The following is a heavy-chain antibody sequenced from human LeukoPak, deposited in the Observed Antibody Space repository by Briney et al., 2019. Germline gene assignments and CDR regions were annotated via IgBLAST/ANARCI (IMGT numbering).Heavy chain of an antibody. Sequence: SVKVSCTASVCMFSSYTISWVRQAGCDGLEGMGRSSSFLGIANYAQKFKGRVTITADKSTSTSSMKLSSLSAADTAVYYCARHPYEGEGSTNDYWGQGTLVTVSS. CDR2: SSSFLGIA. J-gene: IGHJ4*02. CDR1: VCMFSSYT. CDR3: ARHPYEGEGSTNDY. V-gene: IGHV1-69*02. D-gene: IGHD2-2*01.